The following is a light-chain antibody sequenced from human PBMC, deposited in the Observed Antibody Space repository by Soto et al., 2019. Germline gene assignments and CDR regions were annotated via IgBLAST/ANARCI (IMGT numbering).Light chain of an antibody. J-gene: IGLJ1*01. Sequence: QSVLTQHPSASGSPGRSVTISCTGAKSDIGVYDFVSWYQHHPGKAPRLIIYEVVQRPSGVPDRFSGSKSGNTASLTVSGLQAADEADYFCKSYAGSNTYVFGSGTKVTVL. CDR1: KSDIGVYDF. CDR3: KSYAGSNTYV. V-gene: IGLV2-8*01. CDR2: EVV.